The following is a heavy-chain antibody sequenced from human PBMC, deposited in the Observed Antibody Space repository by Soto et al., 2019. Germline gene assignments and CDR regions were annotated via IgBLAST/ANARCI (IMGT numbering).Heavy chain of an antibody. CDR3: ARTVVVTAIKANDYYYYGMDV. J-gene: IGHJ6*02. CDR1: GGSFSGYY. CDR2: IYYSGST. V-gene: IGHV4-30-4*01. Sequence: SETLSLTCAVYGGSFSGYYWSWIRQHPGKGLEWIGYIYYSGSTYYNPPLRSRVTISVDTSKNQFSLKLSSVTAADTAVYYCARTVVVTAIKANDYYYYGMDVWGQGTTVTVSS. D-gene: IGHD2-21*02.